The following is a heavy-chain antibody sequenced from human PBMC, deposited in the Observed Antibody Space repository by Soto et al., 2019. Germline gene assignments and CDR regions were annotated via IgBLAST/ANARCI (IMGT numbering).Heavy chain of an antibody. CDR2: IYYSGST. D-gene: IGHD3-9*01. Sequence: PSETLSLTCTVSGGSVSSGSYYWSWIRQPPGKGLEWIGYIYYSGSTNYNPSLKSRVTISVDTSKNQFSLKLSSVTAADTAVYYCARHQSLTGWTDNYYYYGMDVWGQGTTVTVSS. CDR1: GGSVSSGSYY. J-gene: IGHJ6*02. V-gene: IGHV4-61*01. CDR3: ARHQSLTGWTDNYYYYGMDV.